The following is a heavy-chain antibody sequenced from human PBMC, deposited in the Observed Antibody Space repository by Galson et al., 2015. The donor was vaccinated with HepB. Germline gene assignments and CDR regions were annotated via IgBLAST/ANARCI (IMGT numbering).Heavy chain of an antibody. V-gene: IGHV3-64*01. CDR1: GFTFGSYA. CDR2: ISSDGVTT. Sequence: SLRLSCAASGFTFGSYAIHWVRQAPGKRLEYVSGISSDGVTTHYGNSVKGGFTISRDNVKNTVYLQMGSLRIEDTAVYYCARPLVLNGRFNPGVGPFHIWGHGTMVTVSA. CDR3: ARPLVLNGRFNPGVGPFHI. J-gene: IGHJ3*02. D-gene: IGHD2-8*01.